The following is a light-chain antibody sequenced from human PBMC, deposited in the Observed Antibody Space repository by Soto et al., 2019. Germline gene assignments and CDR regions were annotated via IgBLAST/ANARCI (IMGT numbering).Light chain of an antibody. Sequence: EIVLTQSPATLSLSPGEIATLSFSASQSVSSYLAWYQQKPGQAPRLLIYDASNRATGIPARFSGSGSGTDFTLTISSLEPEDFAVYYCQQRGNWPLTFGGGTKVDIK. CDR2: DAS. V-gene: IGKV3-11*01. CDR3: QQRGNWPLT. J-gene: IGKJ4*01. CDR1: QSVSSY.